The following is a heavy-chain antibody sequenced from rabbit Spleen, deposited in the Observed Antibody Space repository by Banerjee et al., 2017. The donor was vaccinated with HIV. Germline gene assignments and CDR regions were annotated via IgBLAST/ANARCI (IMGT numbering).Heavy chain of an antibody. V-gene: IGHV1S45*01. J-gene: IGHJ4*01. CDR2: INTATGKA. D-gene: IGHD1-1*01. CDR1: GFSFSDRDV. CDR3: ARDLVGVIGWNFYL. Sequence: QEQLEESGGGLVKPEGSLTLTCKASGFSFSDRDVMCWVRQAPGKGLEWIACINTATGKAVYASWVNGRFTISKTSSTTVTLQMTSLTAADTATYFCARDLVGVIGWNFYLWGPGTLVT.